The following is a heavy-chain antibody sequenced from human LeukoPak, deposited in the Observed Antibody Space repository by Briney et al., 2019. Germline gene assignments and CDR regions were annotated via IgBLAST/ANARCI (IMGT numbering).Heavy chain of an antibody. V-gene: IGHV3-48*03. J-gene: IGHJ4*02. CDR2: ISSSGSAI. D-gene: IGHD6-19*01. CDR3: ARGGSLGY. Sequence: GGSLSLSCAASGFTFSSYEMNWVRQARGKGLEWVSKISSSGSAIYYADSVKGRFTISRDNAKSTLYLQMNSLRVEDTAVYYCARGGSLGYWGQGTLVTVSS. CDR1: GFTFSSYE.